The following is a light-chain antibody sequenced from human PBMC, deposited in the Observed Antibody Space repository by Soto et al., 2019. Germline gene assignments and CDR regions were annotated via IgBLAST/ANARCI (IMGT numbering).Light chain of an antibody. Sequence: DIQMTQSPSTLSSSVGDRVTITCRASQSISSWLAWFQQKPGKAPNLLIYKASTLESGVPSRFSGSGSGTEFTLTISSLQPDDFATYYCQQYNTYPWTFGQGTRWIS. CDR1: QSISSW. CDR3: QQYNTYPWT. CDR2: KAS. V-gene: IGKV1-5*03. J-gene: IGKJ1*01.